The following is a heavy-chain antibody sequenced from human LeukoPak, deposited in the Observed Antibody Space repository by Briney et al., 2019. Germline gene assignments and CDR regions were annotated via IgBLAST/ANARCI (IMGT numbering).Heavy chain of an antibody. CDR1: GFTFNSFA. Sequence: PGGSLRLSCAASGFTFNSFAISWVRQAPGRGLEWVSVISGSGGSTYYADSVKGRFTISRDNSKNTLYLQMNSLRAEDTAVYYCANESPFLDYWGQGTLVTVSS. V-gene: IGHV3-23*01. J-gene: IGHJ4*02. CDR2: ISGSGGST. CDR3: ANESPFLDY.